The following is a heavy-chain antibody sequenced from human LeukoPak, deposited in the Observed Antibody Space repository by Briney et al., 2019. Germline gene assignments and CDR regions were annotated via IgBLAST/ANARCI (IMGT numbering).Heavy chain of an antibody. CDR3: VRAGVSVPATLWD. CDR2: TNQAGSET. J-gene: IGHJ4*02. V-gene: IGHV3-7*04. CDR1: RFTFSDFY. Sequence: SGGSLRLSCAASRFTFSDFYMTWIRQAPGKGLEWVANTNQAGSETNYADSVKGRFTISRDNAKTTLFLQMSSLRGDDTAVYYCVRAGVSVPATLWDWGQGIMVTVSS. D-gene: IGHD1-26*01.